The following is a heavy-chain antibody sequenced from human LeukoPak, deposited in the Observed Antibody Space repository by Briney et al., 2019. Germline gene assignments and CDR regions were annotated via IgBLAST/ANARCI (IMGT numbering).Heavy chain of an antibody. V-gene: IGHV1-69*13. CDR2: IIPIIGST. Sequence: GASVKVSCKASGDTFKNYALSWVRQAPGQGPEWMGEIIPIIGSTKYAQKLQGRVIITADEATTTVYMEMSSLRSEDMGVYYCARVSQLRDIDYWGQGTLVTVSS. CDR3: ARVSQLRDIDY. J-gene: IGHJ4*02. D-gene: IGHD1-1*01. CDR1: GDTFKNYA.